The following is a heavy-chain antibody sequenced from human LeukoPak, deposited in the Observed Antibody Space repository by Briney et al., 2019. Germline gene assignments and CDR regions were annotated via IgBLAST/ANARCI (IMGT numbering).Heavy chain of an antibody. J-gene: IGHJ3*02. Sequence: GGSLRLSCAASGFTFSSYILNWVRQAPGKGLEWVSLISGDGDSTYYPDSVKGRFTISRDNSKNSLYLQMNSLRTEDTALYYCAKDIGADYYYDSSGYFIWGQGTMVTVSS. CDR2: ISGDGDST. V-gene: IGHV3-43*02. CDR1: GFTFSSYI. CDR3: AKDIGADYYYDSSGYFI. D-gene: IGHD3-22*01.